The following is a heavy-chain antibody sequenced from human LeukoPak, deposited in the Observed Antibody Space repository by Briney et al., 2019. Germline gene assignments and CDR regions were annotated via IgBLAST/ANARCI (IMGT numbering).Heavy chain of an antibody. Sequence: GGSLRLSCGASGFSFSTYGIQWVRRAPGKGLEWVALISDEGRNKDYADSVKGRFTISRDNYKNTLYLQMNSLREEDTAVYYCARDHYDSSGYSFDYWGQGTLVTVSS. CDR1: GFSFSTYG. CDR3: ARDHYDSSGYSFDY. J-gene: IGHJ4*02. D-gene: IGHD3-22*01. CDR2: ISDEGRNK. V-gene: IGHV3-30*04.